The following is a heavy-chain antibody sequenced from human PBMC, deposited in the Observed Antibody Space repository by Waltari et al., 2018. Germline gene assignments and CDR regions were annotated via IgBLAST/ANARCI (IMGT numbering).Heavy chain of an antibody. V-gene: IGHV3-74*01. Sequence: EVQLVESGGGLVQPGGSLRLSCAASGSSFSKFYMHWVRQGPGKGLVWVSRINSDGSSTSYADAVKGRFTISRDNANNTLYLQMNSLRAEDTAVYYCARGNYYGMDVWGQGTTVTVSS. CDR2: INSDGSST. J-gene: IGHJ6*02. CDR1: GSSFSKFY. CDR3: ARGNYYGMDV.